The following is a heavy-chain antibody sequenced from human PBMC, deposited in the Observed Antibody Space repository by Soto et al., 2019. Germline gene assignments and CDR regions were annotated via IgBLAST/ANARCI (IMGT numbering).Heavy chain of an antibody. CDR1: GFTFSDYY. CDR2: ISSSGSTI. J-gene: IGHJ4*02. Sequence: GGSLRLSCAASGFTFSDYYMSWIRQAPGKGLEWVSYISSSGSTIYYADSVKGRFTISRDNAKNSLYLQMNSLRAEDTAVYYCARARISSGWPKHFDYWGQGTLVTVSS. V-gene: IGHV3-11*01. D-gene: IGHD6-19*01. CDR3: ARARISSGWPKHFDY.